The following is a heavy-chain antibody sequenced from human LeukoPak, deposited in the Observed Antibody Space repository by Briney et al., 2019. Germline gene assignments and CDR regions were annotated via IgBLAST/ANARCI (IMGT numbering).Heavy chain of an antibody. J-gene: IGHJ4*02. V-gene: IGHV4-38-2*01. CDR1: GFTFSDYY. CDR3: VTTGHSSGWQFDY. D-gene: IGHD6-19*01. CDR2: IYHTGYT. Sequence: GSLRLSCAASGFTFSDYYMGWIRQAPGKGLEWIGSIYHTGYTYYNLSLKSRITISLETSRTQFSLKLNSVTAADTAVYFCVTTGHSSGWQFDYWGQGTLVTVSS.